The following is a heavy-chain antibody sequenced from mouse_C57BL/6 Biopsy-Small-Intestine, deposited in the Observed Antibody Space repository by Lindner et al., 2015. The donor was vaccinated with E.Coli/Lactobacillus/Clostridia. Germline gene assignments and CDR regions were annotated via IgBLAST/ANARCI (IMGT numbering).Heavy chain of an antibody. CDR2: TNPYYGSI. V-gene: IGHV1-39*01. Sequence: VQLQESGPELVKPGASVKIPCKASGYSFTGYNMNWVKQSHGKSLEWIGNTNPYYGSITYNQKFKGKATLTVDKSSSTAYMQLNSLTSEDSAVYYCALIDYLFAYWGQGTLVTVSA. J-gene: IGHJ3*01. CDR3: ALIDYLFAY. D-gene: IGHD2-4*01. CDR1: GYSFTGYN.